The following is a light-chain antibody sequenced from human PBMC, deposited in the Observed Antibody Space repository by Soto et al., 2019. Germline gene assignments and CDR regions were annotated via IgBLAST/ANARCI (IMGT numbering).Light chain of an antibody. V-gene: IGKV1-9*01. CDR2: AAS. J-gene: IGKJ5*01. CDR3: QQYGDSLSIT. Sequence: IQLTQSPSSLSASVGDRVTITCRASQGISSYLAWYQQKPGKAPKLLIYAASTLQSGVPSRFSGSGSGTEFTLTISSLQSEDFAVYYCQQYGDSLSITFGQGTRLEIK. CDR1: QGISSY.